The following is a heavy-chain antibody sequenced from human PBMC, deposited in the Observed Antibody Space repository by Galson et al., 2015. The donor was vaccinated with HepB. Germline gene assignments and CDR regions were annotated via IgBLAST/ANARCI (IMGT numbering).Heavy chain of an antibody. CDR3: ARGGPDYYYDSSGYPRGAFDI. Sequence: SVKVSCKASGGTFSSYAISWVRQAPGQGLEWMGGIIPIFGTANYAQKFQGRVTITADESTSTAYMELSSLRSEDTAVYYCARGGPDYYYDSSGYPRGAFDIWGQGTMVTVSS. V-gene: IGHV1-69*13. J-gene: IGHJ3*02. CDR2: IIPIFGTA. CDR1: GGTFSSYA. D-gene: IGHD3-22*01.